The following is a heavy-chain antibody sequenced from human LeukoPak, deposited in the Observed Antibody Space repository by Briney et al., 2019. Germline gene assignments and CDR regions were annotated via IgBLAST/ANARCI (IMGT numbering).Heavy chain of an antibody. Sequence: GGSLRLSCAASGFTFSTYAMSWVRQAPGKGLEWVSYSSSSGSTIYYADSVKGRFAISRDNAKDSLYLQMNSLRAEDTAVYYCARRRDFIDYWGQGTLVTVSS. CDR2: SSSSGSTI. CDR3: ARRRDFIDY. CDR1: GFTFSTYA. V-gene: IGHV3-11*01. D-gene: IGHD3/OR15-3a*01. J-gene: IGHJ4*02.